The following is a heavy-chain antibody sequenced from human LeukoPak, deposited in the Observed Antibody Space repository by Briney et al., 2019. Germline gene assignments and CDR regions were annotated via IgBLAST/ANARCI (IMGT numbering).Heavy chain of an antibody. CDR3: SRGTSLRGGAAAALDY. Sequence: SETLSLTCTVSGGSISGYYWSWIRQPAGKGLEWIGHIYASGSTNYSPSLKSRVTMSVDTSKKHFSLNLRSVTAADTAVYFCSRGTSLRGGAAAALDYWGQGTLVTVSS. CDR2: IYASGST. J-gene: IGHJ4*02. D-gene: IGHD6-13*01. V-gene: IGHV4-4*07. CDR1: GGSISGYY.